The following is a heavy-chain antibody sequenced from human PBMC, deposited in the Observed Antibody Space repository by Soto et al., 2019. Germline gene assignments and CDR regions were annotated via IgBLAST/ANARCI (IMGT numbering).Heavy chain of an antibody. Sequence: PSETLSLTCTVSGASISRGGFHWGWIRQPPGQGLEWIGSLYSGSTYYNPSIKSRVTISADTSKNQFSLTLSSVTAADTAVYYCARRGSGHTFDYWGQGTLVTVSS. D-gene: IGHD3-10*01. CDR2: LYSGST. J-gene: IGHJ4*02. CDR3: ARRGSGHTFDY. V-gene: IGHV4-39*01. CDR1: GASISRGGFH.